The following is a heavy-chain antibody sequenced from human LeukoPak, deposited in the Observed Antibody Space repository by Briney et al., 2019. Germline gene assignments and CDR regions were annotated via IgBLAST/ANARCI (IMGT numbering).Heavy chain of an antibody. CDR1: GFTFSSYA. CDR2: ISGSGGST. CDR3: AKDSNRRGSSYFDY. D-gene: IGHD1-14*01. V-gene: IGHV3-23*01. Sequence: PEGSLRLSCAASGFTFSSYAMSWVRQAPGKGLEWVSAISGSGGSTYYAYSVKGRFTISRDNSKNTLYLQMNSLRAEDTAVYYCAKDSNRRGSSYFDYWGQGTLVTVSS. J-gene: IGHJ4*02.